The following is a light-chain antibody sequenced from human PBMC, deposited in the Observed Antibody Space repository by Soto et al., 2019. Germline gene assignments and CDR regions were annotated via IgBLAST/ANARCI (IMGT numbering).Light chain of an antibody. CDR2: KAS. V-gene: IGKV1-5*03. CDR3: QQYESYPLT. Sequence: DIQMTQSPSTLSASVGDRVTITCRASQSINSWLAWYQQKPGKAPKLLIHKASSLESGVPSRFSGSGSGTELTLTISSLQPDDFATYYRQQYESYPLTFGGGTKVEIK. J-gene: IGKJ4*01. CDR1: QSINSW.